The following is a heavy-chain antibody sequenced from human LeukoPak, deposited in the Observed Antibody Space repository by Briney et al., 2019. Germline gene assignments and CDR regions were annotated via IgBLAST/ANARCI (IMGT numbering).Heavy chain of an antibody. J-gene: IGHJ3*02. Sequence: SETLSLTCTVSGGSISSHYWSWVRQPPGKGLEWIGYMYHSGSTNYNPSLKSRVTISVDTSKNQFSLKLSSVTAADTAVYYCARHSAHSSTNDAFDIWGHGTMVTVSS. CDR3: ARHSAHSSTNDAFDI. V-gene: IGHV4-59*11. CDR1: GGSISSHY. D-gene: IGHD6-13*01. CDR2: MYHSGST.